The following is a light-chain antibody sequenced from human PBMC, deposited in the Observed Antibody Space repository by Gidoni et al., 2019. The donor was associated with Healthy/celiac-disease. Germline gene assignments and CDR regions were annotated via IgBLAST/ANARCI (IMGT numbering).Light chain of an antibody. CDR2: DVS. Sequence: QSALTQPASVSGSPGQSITISCTGTSSDVGGYNYVSWYQQHPGKAPKLMIYDVSKRPSGVSNRFAGSKSGNKASRTISGLQAEDEADYDCSSYTSSSTLVFGGGTKLTVL. CDR3: SSYTSSSTLV. V-gene: IGLV2-14*03. J-gene: IGLJ2*01. CDR1: SSDVGGYNY.